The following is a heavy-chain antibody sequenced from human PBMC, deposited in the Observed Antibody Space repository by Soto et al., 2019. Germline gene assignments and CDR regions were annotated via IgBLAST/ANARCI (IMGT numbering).Heavy chain of an antibody. CDR3: ARAAHYSSPFRWFDP. Sequence: SETLSLTCTVSGGSISSGGYYWSWIRQHPGKGLEWIGYIYYSGSTYYNPSLKSRVTISVDTSKNQFSLKLSSVTAADTSVYYCARAAHYSSPFRWFDPWGQGTLVTVSS. D-gene: IGHD6-13*01. CDR2: IYYSGST. J-gene: IGHJ5*02. CDR1: GGSISSGGYY. V-gene: IGHV4-31*03.